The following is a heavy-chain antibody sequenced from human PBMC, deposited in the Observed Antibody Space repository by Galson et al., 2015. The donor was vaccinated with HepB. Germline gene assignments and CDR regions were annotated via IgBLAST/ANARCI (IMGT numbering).Heavy chain of an antibody. CDR2: ISSSSSTI. J-gene: IGHJ6*02. CDR3: ARDSGWYPYYYYGMDV. Sequence: SLRLSCAASGFTFSSYSMNWVRQAPGKGLEWVSYISSSSSTIYYADSVKGRFTISRDNAKNSLYLQMNSLRAEDTAVYYCARDSGWYPYYYYGMDVWGQGTTVTVSS. V-gene: IGHV3-48*01. CDR1: GFTFSSYS. D-gene: IGHD6-19*01.